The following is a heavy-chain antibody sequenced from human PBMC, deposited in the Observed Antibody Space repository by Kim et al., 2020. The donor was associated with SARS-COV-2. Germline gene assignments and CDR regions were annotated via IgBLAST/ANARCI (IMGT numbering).Heavy chain of an antibody. D-gene: IGHD3-10*01. CDR1: GFTFDDYA. V-gene: IGHV3-9*01. Sequence: GGSLRLSCAASGFTFDDYAMHWVRQAPGKGLEWVSGISWNSGSIGYADSVKGRFTISRDNAKNSLYLQMNSLRAEDTALYYCAKDPGSGSGYYYGMDGWG. J-gene: IGHJ6*01. CDR2: ISWNSGSI. CDR3: AKDPGSGSGYYYGMDG.